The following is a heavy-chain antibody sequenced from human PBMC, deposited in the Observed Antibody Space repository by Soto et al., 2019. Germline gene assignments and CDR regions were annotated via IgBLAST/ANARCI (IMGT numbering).Heavy chain of an antibody. Sequence: EVQLVESGGGLVQPGGSQRLSCAASGFTFSDHYMDWVRQAPGKGLEWVGRIRNKANSYTTDYAASVKGRFTISRDDSKDSLYLQMNSLKTEDTAIDYCARDSGKGAYFDSWGHGTLATVSS. CDR2: IRNKANSYTT. D-gene: IGHD1-26*01. J-gene: IGHJ4*01. CDR3: ARDSGKGAYFDS. CDR1: GFTFSDHY. V-gene: IGHV3-72*01.